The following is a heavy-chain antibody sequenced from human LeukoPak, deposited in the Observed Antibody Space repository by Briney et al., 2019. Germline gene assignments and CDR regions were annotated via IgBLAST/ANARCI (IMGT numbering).Heavy chain of an antibody. V-gene: IGHV1-18*04. CDR3: ARTPLTTDSNFDY. J-gene: IGHJ4*02. D-gene: IGHD4-17*01. Sequence: GASVKVSCKASGYTFTGYNIHWVRQAPGQGLEWMGWISAYNGNTNYAQKLQGRVTMTTDTSTSTAYMELRSLRSDDTAVYYCARTPLTTDSNFDYWGQGTLVTVSS. CDR2: ISAYNGNT. CDR1: GYTFTGYN.